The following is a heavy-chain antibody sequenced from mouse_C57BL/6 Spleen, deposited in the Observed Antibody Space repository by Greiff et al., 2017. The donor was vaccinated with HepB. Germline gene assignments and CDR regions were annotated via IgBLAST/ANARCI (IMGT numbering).Heavy chain of an antibody. CDR3: ARSRGYYYGSSSYAMDY. J-gene: IGHJ4*01. V-gene: IGHV1-53*01. CDR1: GYTFTSYW. Sequence: QVHVKHPGTELVKPGASVKLSCKASGYTFTSYWMHWVKQRPGQGLEWIGNINPSNGGTNYNEKFKSKATLTVAKSSSTAYMQLSSLTSEDSAVYYCARSRGYYYGSSSYAMDYWGQGTSVTVSS. CDR2: INPSNGGT. D-gene: IGHD1-1*01.